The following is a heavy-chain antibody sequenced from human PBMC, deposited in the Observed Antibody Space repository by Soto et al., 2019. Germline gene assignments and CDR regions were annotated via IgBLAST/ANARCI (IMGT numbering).Heavy chain of an antibody. J-gene: IGHJ6*02. D-gene: IGHD6-13*01. Sequence: LRLSCAASGFTFSSYDMHWVRQATGKGLEWVSAIGTAGDPYYPGSVKGRFTISRENAKNSLYLQMNSLRAGDTAVYYCARAYHSSSWYGSYYYYGMDVWGQGTTVTVSS. CDR2: IGTAGDP. CDR1: GFTFSSYD. CDR3: ARAYHSSSWYGSYYYYGMDV. V-gene: IGHV3-13*05.